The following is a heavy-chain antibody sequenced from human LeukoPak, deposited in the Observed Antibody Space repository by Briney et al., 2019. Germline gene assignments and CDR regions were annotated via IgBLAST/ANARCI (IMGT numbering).Heavy chain of an antibody. CDR1: GYTFTSYY. Sequence: GASVKVSCKASGYTFTSYYMHWVRQAPRQGLEWMGIINPSGGSTSYAQKFQGRVTMTRDTSTSTVYMELSRLRSDDTAVYYCARGDYGDYDYWGQGTLVTVSS. V-gene: IGHV1-46*01. CDR2: INPSGGST. CDR3: ARGDYGDYDY. D-gene: IGHD4-17*01. J-gene: IGHJ4*02.